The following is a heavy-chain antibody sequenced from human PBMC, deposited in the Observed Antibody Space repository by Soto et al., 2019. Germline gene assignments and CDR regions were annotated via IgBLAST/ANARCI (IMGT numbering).Heavy chain of an antibody. CDR3: AAGVRGARGWFDP. CDR2: IYNSGST. V-gene: IGHV4-59*08. CDR1: GGSMGGYY. J-gene: IGHJ5*02. D-gene: IGHD3-10*02. Sequence: QVQLQESGPGLVKPEETLSLTCTVYGGSMGGYYWSWIRQTPGKGLEWIGYIYNSGSTKYNPSLKSRLTVSVDTSKNQFSLRLTSVTAADTAMYYCAAGVRGARGWFDPWGQGTLVTVSS.